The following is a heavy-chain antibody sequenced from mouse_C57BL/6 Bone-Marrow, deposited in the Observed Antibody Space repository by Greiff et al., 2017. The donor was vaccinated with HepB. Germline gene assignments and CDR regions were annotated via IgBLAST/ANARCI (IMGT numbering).Heavy chain of an antibody. CDR1: GFSLSTFGMG. J-gene: IGHJ1*03. CDR2: IWWDDDK. D-gene: IGHD2-5*01. CDR3: ARMGLYSNYVNWHFDV. Sequence: QVQLKESGPGILQPSQTLSLTCSFSGFSLSTFGMGVGWIRQPSGKGLEWLAHIWWDDDKYYNPALKSRLTISKDTSKNQVFLKIANVDTADTATYYCARMGLYSNYVNWHFDVWGTGTTVTVSS. V-gene: IGHV8-8*01.